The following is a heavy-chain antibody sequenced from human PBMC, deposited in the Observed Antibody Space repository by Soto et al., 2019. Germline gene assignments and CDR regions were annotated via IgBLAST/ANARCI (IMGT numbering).Heavy chain of an antibody. Sequence: SETLSLTCAVYGGSFSGYYWSWIRQPPGKGLEWIGEINHSGSTNYNPSLKSRVTISVDTSKNQFSLKLSSVTAADTAVYYCARGGGYCGGGSCTGGWFDPWGQGTLVTVSS. CDR2: INHSGST. V-gene: IGHV4-34*01. CDR3: ARGGGYCGGGSCTGGWFDP. D-gene: IGHD2-15*01. CDR1: GGSFSGYY. J-gene: IGHJ5*02.